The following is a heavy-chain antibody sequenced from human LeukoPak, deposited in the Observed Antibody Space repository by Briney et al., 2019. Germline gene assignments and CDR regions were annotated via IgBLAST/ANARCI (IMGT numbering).Heavy chain of an antibody. CDR1: GYTFTDYY. D-gene: IGHD2-2*01. V-gene: IGHV1-69-2*01. CDR3: ATALVVPAAMGNNWFDP. J-gene: IGHJ5*02. CDR2: VYPEDGET. Sequence: GTVKLSCKVSGYTFTDYYMHWVPQAPGKGLEWMLLVYPEDGETIYAEKFQGRVTITADTPTDRGYMEVSSLRSEDTAEYYCATALVVPAAMGNNWFDPWGQGTQVTVSS.